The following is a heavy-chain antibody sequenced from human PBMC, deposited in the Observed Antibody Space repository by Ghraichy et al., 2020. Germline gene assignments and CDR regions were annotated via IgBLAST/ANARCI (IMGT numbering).Heavy chain of an antibody. J-gene: IGHJ3*02. CDR2: IYYSGST. CDR1: GGSISSSSYY. V-gene: IGHV4-39*01. Sequence: SETLSLTCTVSGGSISSSSYYWGWIRQPPGKGLEWIGSIYYSGSTYYNPSLKSRVTISVDTSKNQFSLKLSSVTAADTAVYYCAKAGESSSWYGTFDIWGQGTMVTVSS. CDR3: AKAGESSSWYGTFDI. D-gene: IGHD6-13*01.